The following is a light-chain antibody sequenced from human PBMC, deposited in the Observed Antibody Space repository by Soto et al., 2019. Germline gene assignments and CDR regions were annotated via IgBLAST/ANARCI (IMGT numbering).Light chain of an antibody. Sequence: QAVLTQPPSVSGAPGQRVTISCTGSSSNIGAGYDVHWYQQLPGTAPKLLIYGNSNRPSRVPDRFSGSKSGTSASLAITGLQAEDEADYYCQSYDSSLWVFGGGTKLTVL. CDR2: GNS. CDR3: QSYDSSLWV. V-gene: IGLV1-40*01. CDR1: SSNIGAGYD. J-gene: IGLJ3*02.